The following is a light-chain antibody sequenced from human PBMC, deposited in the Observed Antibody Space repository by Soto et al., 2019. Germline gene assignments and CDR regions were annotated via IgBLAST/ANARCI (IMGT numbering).Light chain of an antibody. Sequence: DIQMTQSPSSLSASVGDRVTITCRASQKIHNCLNWYQQKPGKAPQLLIYAASSLQSGVPSRFSGSGSGTEFTLTISSLQPEDYATYYCHQCYSAPPWTFGQGTKVDI. J-gene: IGKJ1*01. CDR1: QKIHNC. V-gene: IGKV1-39*01. CDR3: HQCYSAPPWT. CDR2: AAS.